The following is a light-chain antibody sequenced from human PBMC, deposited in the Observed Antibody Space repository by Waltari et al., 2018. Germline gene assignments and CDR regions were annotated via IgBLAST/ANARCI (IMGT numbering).Light chain of an antibody. CDR3: RQANSLPFT. CDR1: QGINKW. V-gene: IGKV1-12*02. Sequence: IQMTQSPSSVSASIGDRVTITCRASQGINKWLVGYQQKPGKAPNVLIYAASILQSGVPSRFSGCGYGTDFTRTISSVRPGDFATYFCRQANSLPFTFGGGTKVEIK. J-gene: IGKJ4*01. CDR2: AAS.